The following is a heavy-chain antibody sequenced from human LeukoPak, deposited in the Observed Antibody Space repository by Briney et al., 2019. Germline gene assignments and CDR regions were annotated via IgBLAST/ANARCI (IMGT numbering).Heavy chain of an antibody. CDR2: INHSGST. D-gene: IGHD3-10*01. CDR1: GGSFSGYH. Sequence: SETLSLTCAVYGGSFSGYHWSWIRQPPGKGLEWIGEINHSGSTNYNPSLKSRVTISVDTSKNQFSLKLSSVTAADTAVYYCARDGRVWYYYGSGSYYPFDYWGQGTLVTVSS. J-gene: IGHJ4*02. V-gene: IGHV4-34*01. CDR3: ARDGRVWYYYGSGSYYPFDY.